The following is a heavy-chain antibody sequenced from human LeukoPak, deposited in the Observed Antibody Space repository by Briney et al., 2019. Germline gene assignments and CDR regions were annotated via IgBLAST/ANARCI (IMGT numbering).Heavy chain of an antibody. CDR2: ISYDGSNK. CDR1: VFSFSSYA. CDR3: ARSTGTAAGSYY. Sequence: PGRSLSLSCAASVFSFSSYAMHWVCQAPRKGLERVAVISYDGSNKYYADSVKGRFTMSRDNSKNTLYVQMNSLRAEDSAVYYCARSTGTAAGSYYWGQGTLVTVSS. V-gene: IGHV3-30*04. J-gene: IGHJ4*02. D-gene: IGHD6-13*01.